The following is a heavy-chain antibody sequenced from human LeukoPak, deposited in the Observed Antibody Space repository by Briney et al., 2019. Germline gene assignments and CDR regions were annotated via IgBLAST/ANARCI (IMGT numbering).Heavy chain of an antibody. CDR2: ISPNDGGT. D-gene: IGHD5-24*01. Sequence: ASVKVSCKTSGYAFTSHYIHWVRQAPGQGVEWMGWISPNDGGTIYAQRFQGRVTITRDTSITTAYMDLTSLTYDDTAMYYCARDVIGDGYNRFDDWGQGTQVTVSS. CDR1: GYAFTSHY. CDR3: ARDVIGDGYNRFDD. J-gene: IGHJ4*02. V-gene: IGHV1-2*02.